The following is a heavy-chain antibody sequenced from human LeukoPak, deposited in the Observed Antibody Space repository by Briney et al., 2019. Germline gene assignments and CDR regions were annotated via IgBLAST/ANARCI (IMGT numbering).Heavy chain of an antibody. V-gene: IGHV3-30*18. CDR1: GFTFSSYG. Sequence: GGSLRLSCAASGFTFSSYGMHWVRQAPGKGLEWVAVISYDGTNKYYVDSVKGRFTISRDNSKNTLYLQMNSLRAEDTAVCYCAKRGDCSSISCSTYGIDYWGQGTLVTVSS. J-gene: IGHJ4*02. D-gene: IGHD2-2*02. CDR3: AKRGDCSSISCSTYGIDY. CDR2: ISYDGTNK.